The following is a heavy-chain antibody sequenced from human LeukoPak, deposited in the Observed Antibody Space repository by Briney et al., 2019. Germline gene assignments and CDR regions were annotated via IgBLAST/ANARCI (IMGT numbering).Heavy chain of an antibody. CDR1: GYSFTSYW. CDR2: IYPGDSDT. J-gene: IGHJ5*02. D-gene: IGHD2-2*01. V-gene: IGHV5-51*01. CDR3: ARLSRYCSSTSCYGTNWFDP. Sequence: GESLKISCKGSGYSFTSYWIGWVRQMPGKGLEWMGIIYPGDSDTRYSPSFQGQVTISADKSISTAYLQWSSLKASDTVMYYCARLSRYCSSTSCYGTNWFDPWGQGTLVTVSS.